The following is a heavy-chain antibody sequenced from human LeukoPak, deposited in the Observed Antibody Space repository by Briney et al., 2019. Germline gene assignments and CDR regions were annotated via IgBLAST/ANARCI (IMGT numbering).Heavy chain of an antibody. Sequence: GGSLRLSCVASGFTFSSYTMNWVRQAPGKGLEWVSSITSGSYIYYAESVKGRFTISRDNAKNSLYLQMNSLRDEDTAVYYCARDPAADDYWGQGTLVTVSS. J-gene: IGHJ4*02. V-gene: IGHV3-21*01. D-gene: IGHD6-13*01. CDR3: ARDPAADDY. CDR1: GFTFSSYT. CDR2: ITSGSYI.